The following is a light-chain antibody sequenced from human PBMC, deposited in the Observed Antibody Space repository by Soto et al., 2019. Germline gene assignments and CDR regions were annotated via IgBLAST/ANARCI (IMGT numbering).Light chain of an antibody. CDR2: QDE. V-gene: IGLV3-1*01. J-gene: IGLJ1*01. CDR1: TLGKKY. CDR3: QAWDRTTYV. Sequence: SYELTQPSSVSVSPGQRVTISCSGDTLGKKYVSWYQLKPGQSPVLVICQDEKRPSGIPERFSGSNFGTTATLTISGTQAMDEADYYCQAWDRTTYVFGTGTKVTVL.